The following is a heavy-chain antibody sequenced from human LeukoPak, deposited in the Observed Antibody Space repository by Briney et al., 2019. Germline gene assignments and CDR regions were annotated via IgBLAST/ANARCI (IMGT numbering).Heavy chain of an antibody. Sequence: GGSLRLSCAASGFTFSTYSMNWVRHAPGKGLEWVSYISSSSSTIYYADSVKGRFTISRDNAKNSLYLQMNSLRAEDTAVYYCARGSTYYDSSGQVPFDYWGQGTLVTVSS. V-gene: IGHV3-48*01. CDR1: GFTFSTYS. J-gene: IGHJ4*02. CDR2: ISSSSSTI. CDR3: ARGSTYYDSSGQVPFDY. D-gene: IGHD3-22*01.